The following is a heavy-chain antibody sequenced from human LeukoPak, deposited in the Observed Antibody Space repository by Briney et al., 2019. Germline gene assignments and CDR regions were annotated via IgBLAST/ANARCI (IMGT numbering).Heavy chain of an antibody. CDR1: GYTFTGYY. CDR3: ARGNAMQLNYYYYYGMDV. V-gene: IGHV1-2*02. Sequence: VASVKVSCTASGYTFTGYYMHWVRQAPGQGLEWMGWINPNSGGTNYAQKFQGRVTMTRDTSISTAYMELSRLRSDDTAVYYCARGNAMQLNYYYYYGMDVWGQGTTVTVSS. J-gene: IGHJ6*02. D-gene: IGHD5-24*01. CDR2: INPNSGGT.